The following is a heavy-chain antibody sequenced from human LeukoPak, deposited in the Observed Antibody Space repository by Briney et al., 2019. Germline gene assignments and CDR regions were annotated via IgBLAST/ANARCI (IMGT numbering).Heavy chain of an antibody. CDR2: IYYTGST. D-gene: IGHD2-21*01. Sequence: PSETLSLTCTVSGGSFNSYYWNWIRPPPGEGLEWIGSIYYTGSTNYNPSLKSRVTISVDTSKTRFSLKLSSVTAADTAVYYCARNHCGGDCYTDYWGQGTLVTVSS. J-gene: IGHJ4*02. CDR1: GGSFNSYY. V-gene: IGHV4-59*01. CDR3: ARNHCGGDCYTDY.